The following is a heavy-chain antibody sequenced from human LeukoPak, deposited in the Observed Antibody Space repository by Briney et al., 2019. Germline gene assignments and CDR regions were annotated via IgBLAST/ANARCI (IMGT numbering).Heavy chain of an antibody. J-gene: IGHJ4*02. D-gene: IGHD3-10*01. CDR2: INHSGST. V-gene: IGHV4-34*01. Sequence: SETLSLTCAVYGGSFSGYYWSWIRQPPGKGLEWIGEINHSGSTNYNPSLKSRVTISVDTSKNQFSLKLSSVTAADTAVYYCARAVVTMVRGVSRLFDYWGQGTLVTVSS. CDR3: ARAVVTMVRGVSRLFDY. CDR1: GGSFSGYY.